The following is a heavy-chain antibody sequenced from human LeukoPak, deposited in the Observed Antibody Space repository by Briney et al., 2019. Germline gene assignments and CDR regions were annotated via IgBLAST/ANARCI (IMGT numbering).Heavy chain of an antibody. J-gene: IGHJ4*02. CDR1: GYTFSSYA. V-gene: IGHV3-23*01. Sequence: GGSLRLSCAASGYTFSSYAMSWVRQSPGKGLEWVSTISSSGGSTYYADSVKGRFTISRDNSKNTLYLQMNSLRAEDTAVYYCAKARVGEAGASDYWGQGTLVTVSS. D-gene: IGHD6-13*01. CDR3: AKARVGEAGASDY. CDR2: ISSSGGST.